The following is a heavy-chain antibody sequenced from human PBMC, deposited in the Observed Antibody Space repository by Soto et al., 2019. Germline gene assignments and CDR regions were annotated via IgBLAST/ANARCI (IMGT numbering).Heavy chain of an antibody. CDR3: ARLYEFWSGYLMDDALDI. V-gene: IGHV1-3*01. D-gene: IGHD3-3*01. CDR1: GFSFTGYY. Sequence: SVNVSCKASGFSFTGYYIHWLRQAPGQGLEWMGWINAGNGNTKYSQKFQGRVTITRDTSASTAYMELSSLRSEDTAVYYCARLYEFWSGYLMDDALDIWGQGTIVTVSS. J-gene: IGHJ3*02. CDR2: INAGNGNT.